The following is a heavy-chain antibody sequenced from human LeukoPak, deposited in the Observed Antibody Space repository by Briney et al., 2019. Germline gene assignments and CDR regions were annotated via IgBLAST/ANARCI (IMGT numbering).Heavy chain of an antibody. V-gene: IGHV1-18*01. CDR1: GYTFTSYG. D-gene: IGHD3-22*01. J-gene: IGHJ3*02. Sequence: ASVKVSCKASGYTFTSYGISWVRQAPGQGLEWMGWISAYNGNTNYAQKLQGRVTMTTDTSTSTAYMELRSLRSDDTAVYYCARVGYYYDSSGLLDHVFDIWGQGTMVTVSS. CDR2: ISAYNGNT. CDR3: ARVGYYYDSSGLLDHVFDI.